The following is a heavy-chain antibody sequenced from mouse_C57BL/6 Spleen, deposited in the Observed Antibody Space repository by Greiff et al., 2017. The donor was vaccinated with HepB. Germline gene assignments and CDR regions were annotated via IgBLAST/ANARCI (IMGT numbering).Heavy chain of an antibody. Sequence: EESGPGLVKPSQSLSLTCSVTGYSITSGYYWNWIRQFPGNKLEWMGYISYDGSNNYNPSLKNRISITRDTSKNQFFLKLNSVTTEDTATYYCARDEYYGSFAYWGQGTLVTVSA. J-gene: IGHJ3*01. D-gene: IGHD1-1*01. CDR1: GYSITSGYY. CDR2: ISYDGSN. V-gene: IGHV3-6*01. CDR3: ARDEYYGSFAY.